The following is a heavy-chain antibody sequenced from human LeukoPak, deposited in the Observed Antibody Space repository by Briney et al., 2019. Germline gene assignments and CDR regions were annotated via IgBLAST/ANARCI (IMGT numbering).Heavy chain of an antibody. V-gene: IGHV4-31*03. CDR3: ARTQEKRRYYYDSSGPGAFDI. D-gene: IGHD3-22*01. CDR2: IYYSGST. CDR1: GGSISSGGYY. J-gene: IGHJ3*02. Sequence: SETLSLTCTVPGGSISSGGYYWSWIRQHPGKGLEWIGYIYYSGSTYYNPSLKSRVTISVDTSKNQFSLKLSSVTAADTAVYYCARTQEKRRYYYDSSGPGAFDIWGQGTMVTVSS.